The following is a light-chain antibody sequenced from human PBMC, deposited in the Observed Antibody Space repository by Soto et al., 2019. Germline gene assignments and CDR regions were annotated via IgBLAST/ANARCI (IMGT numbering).Light chain of an antibody. Sequence: QSVLTQPPSASGTPGQRVTISCSGGSSNIGRNPVNWYLQLPGTAPKFLIYTNNQRPSGVPDRVSASKSGTSASLTISGLQSEDEADYYCATWDDSLYGMVFGGGTKVTVL. CDR2: TNN. CDR1: SSNIGRNP. V-gene: IGLV1-44*01. CDR3: ATWDDSLYGMV. J-gene: IGLJ2*01.